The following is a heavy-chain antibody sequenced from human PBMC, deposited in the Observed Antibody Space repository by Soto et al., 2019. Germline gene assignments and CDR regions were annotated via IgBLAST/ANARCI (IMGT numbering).Heavy chain of an antibody. CDR1: GFTFSSYG. CDR3: ADGDGYNWHAFDI. J-gene: IGHJ3*02. V-gene: IGHV3-30*03. D-gene: IGHD5-12*01. Sequence: SLRLSCASSGFTFSSYGMHWVRQAPGKGLEWVAVISYDGSNKYYADSVKGRFTISRDNSKNTLYLQMNSLRAEDTAVYYCADGDGYNWHAFDIWGQGT. CDR2: ISYDGSNK.